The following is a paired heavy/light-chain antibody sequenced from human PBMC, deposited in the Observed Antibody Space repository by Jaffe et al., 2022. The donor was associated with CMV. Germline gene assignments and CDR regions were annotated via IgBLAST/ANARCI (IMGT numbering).Light chain of an antibody. V-gene: IGLV1-44*01. J-gene: IGLJ2*01. CDR1: SSNIGSNT. Sequence: QSVLTQPPSASGTPGQRVTISCSGSSSNIGSNTVNWYQQLPGTAPKLLIYSNNQRPSGVPDRFSGSKSGTSASLAISGLQSEDEADYYCAAWDDSLNGPVVFGGGTKLTVL. CDR3: AAWDDSLNGPVV. CDR2: SNN.
Heavy chain of an antibody. Sequence: EVQLVQSGAEVKKPGESLKISCKGSGYSFTSYWIGWVRQMPGKGLEWMGIIYPGDSDTRYSPSFQGQVTISADKSISTAYLQWSSLKASDTAMYYCALPPPPESIAVAGTHPNWFDPWGQGTLVTVSS. V-gene: IGHV5-51*01. CDR1: GYSFTSYW. CDR3: ALPPPPESIAVAGTHPNWFDP. J-gene: IGHJ5*02. CDR2: IYPGDSDT. D-gene: IGHD6-19*01.